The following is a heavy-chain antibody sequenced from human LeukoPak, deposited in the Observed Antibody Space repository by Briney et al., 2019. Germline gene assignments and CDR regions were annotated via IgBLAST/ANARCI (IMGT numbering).Heavy chain of an antibody. CDR2: ISTGSSYI. D-gene: IGHD3-22*01. CDR3: ARDSTPYDSSGYCYDY. V-gene: IGHV3-21*01. CDR1: GFAFSAYS. J-gene: IGHJ4*02. Sequence: GGSLRLSCAASGFAFSAYSMNWVRRAPGKGLEWVSSISTGSSYIYYADSVKGRFTISRENAKNSLYLQMNSLRAEDTAVYYCARDSTPYDSSGYCYDYWGQGTLVTVSS.